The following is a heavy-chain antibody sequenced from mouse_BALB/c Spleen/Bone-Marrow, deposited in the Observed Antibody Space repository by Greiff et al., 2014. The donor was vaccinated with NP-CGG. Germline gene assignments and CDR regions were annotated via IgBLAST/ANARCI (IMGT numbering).Heavy chain of an antibody. D-gene: IGHD2-3*01. Sequence: VQLKESGPELVKPGASVKISCKASGYTFPDYNMHWGKQSHGKSLWGIGYIYPYNGGTVYKQKFKSKATLTVDNSSSTANMELRSLTSEDSAVYYCARGTAYGYYLGLAYWGQGTLVTVSA. CDR1: GYTFPDYN. CDR3: ARGTAYGYYLGLAY. CDR2: IYPYNGGT. V-gene: IGHV1S29*02. J-gene: IGHJ3*01.